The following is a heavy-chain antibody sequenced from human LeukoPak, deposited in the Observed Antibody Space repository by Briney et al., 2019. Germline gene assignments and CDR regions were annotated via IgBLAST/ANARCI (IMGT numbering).Heavy chain of an antibody. V-gene: IGHV3-23*01. CDR1: GLTLSNYA. CDR2: VVGSGSGT. D-gene: IGHD1-26*01. J-gene: IGHJ4*02. Sequence: GGSLRLSCAASGLTLSNYAMSWVRQAPGKGLEWVSTVVGSGSGTYYADSVKGRFTISRDNSKNTLYLQMNSLRAGDTAVYYCAKGPSGSYSFDYWGQGTLVTVSS. CDR3: AKGPSGSYSFDY.